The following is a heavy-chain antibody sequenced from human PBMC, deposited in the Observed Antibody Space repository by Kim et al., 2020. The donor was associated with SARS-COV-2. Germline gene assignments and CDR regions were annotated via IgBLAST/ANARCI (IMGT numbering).Heavy chain of an antibody. CDR2: ISYDGSNK. Sequence: GGSLRLSCAASGFTFSSYGMHWVRQAPGKGLEWVAVISYDGSNKYYADSVKGRFTISRDNSKNTLYLQMNSLRAEDTAVYYCAKGSDYGDHNNWFDPWGQGTLVTVSS. V-gene: IGHV3-30*18. CDR3: AKGSDYGDHNNWFDP. J-gene: IGHJ5*02. D-gene: IGHD4-17*01. CDR1: GFTFSSYG.